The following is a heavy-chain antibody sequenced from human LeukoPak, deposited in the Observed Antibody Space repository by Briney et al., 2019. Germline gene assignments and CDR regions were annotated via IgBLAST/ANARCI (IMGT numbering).Heavy chain of an antibody. J-gene: IGHJ4*02. CDR3: ARTRYDFWSGYEDCFDY. Sequence: GGSLRLSCAASGFTFSSYAMSWVRQAPGKGLEWVSAISGSGGSTYYADSVKGRFTISRDDSKNTLYLQMNSLRAEDTAVYYCARTRYDFWSGYEDCFDYWGQGTLVTVSS. V-gene: IGHV3-23*01. D-gene: IGHD3-3*01. CDR2: ISGSGGST. CDR1: GFTFSSYA.